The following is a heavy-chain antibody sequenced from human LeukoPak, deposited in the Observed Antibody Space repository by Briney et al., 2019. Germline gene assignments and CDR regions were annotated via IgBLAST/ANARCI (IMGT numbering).Heavy chain of an antibody. Sequence: ASVQVSCKASGYSFTSYAMNWVRQAPGQGLEWMGWINTNTGNPTYAQGFTGRFVFSLDTSVSTAYLQISSLKAEDTAVYYCATSPGIAAPSGYYFDHWGQGTLVTVSS. J-gene: IGHJ4*02. V-gene: IGHV7-4-1*02. CDR1: GYSFTSYA. D-gene: IGHD6-13*01. CDR2: INTNTGNP. CDR3: ATSPGIAAPSGYYFDH.